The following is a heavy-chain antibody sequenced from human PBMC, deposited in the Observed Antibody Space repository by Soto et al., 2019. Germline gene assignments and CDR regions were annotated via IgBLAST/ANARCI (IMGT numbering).Heavy chain of an antibody. Sequence: QVQLVQSGAEVKKPGASVKVSCKASGYTFTSYGISWVRQAPGQGLEWMGWISAYNGNTNYAQKLQGRVTRTTDTSTSTAYMELRSLRSDDTAVYDGARDRGITIFGVVIPFDPWGQGTLVTVSS. J-gene: IGHJ5*02. D-gene: IGHD3-3*01. CDR2: ISAYNGNT. V-gene: IGHV1-18*01. CDR3: ARDRGITIFGVVIPFDP. CDR1: GYTFTSYG.